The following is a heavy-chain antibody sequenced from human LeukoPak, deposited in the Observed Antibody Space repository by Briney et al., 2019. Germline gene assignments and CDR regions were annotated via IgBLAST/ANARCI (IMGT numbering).Heavy chain of an antibody. CDR3: AILPRVGSSTSADY. Sequence: GGSLRLSCAASGFTFSSYAMSWVRQAPGKGLEWVSAISGSGGSTYYADSVKGRFTISRDNAKNSLYLQMNSLRAEDTAVYYCAILPRVGSSTSADYWGQGTLVTVSS. CDR1: GFTFSSYA. D-gene: IGHD2-2*01. J-gene: IGHJ4*02. CDR2: ISGSGGST. V-gene: IGHV3-23*01.